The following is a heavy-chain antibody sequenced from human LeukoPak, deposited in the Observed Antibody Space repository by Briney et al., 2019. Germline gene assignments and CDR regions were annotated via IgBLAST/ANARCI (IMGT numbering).Heavy chain of an antibody. CDR1: GFTFSSYA. D-gene: IGHD6-13*01. J-gene: IGHJ6*02. V-gene: IGHV3-23*01. CDR3: AKTQQLAYYYYYYGMDV. Sequence: GGSLRHSCAASGFTFSSYAMSWVRQAPGKGLEWVSAISGSGGSTYYADSVKGRFTVSRDNSKNTLYLQMNSLRAEDTAVYYCAKTQQLAYYYYYYGMDVWGQGTTVTVSS. CDR2: ISGSGGST.